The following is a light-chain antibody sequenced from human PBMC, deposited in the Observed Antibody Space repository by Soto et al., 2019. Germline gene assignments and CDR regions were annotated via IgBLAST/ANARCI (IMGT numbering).Light chain of an antibody. Sequence: QSVLTQPPSVSAAPGQKVTISCSGGGSNIGNNYVSWYQQLPGTAPKLLIYDNNRRPSGIPDRFSGSKSGTSATLGITGLQTGDEADYYCGTWDNSLSAYVFGTGTKVTVL. CDR3: GTWDNSLSAYV. CDR2: DNN. V-gene: IGLV1-51*01. CDR1: GSNIGNNY. J-gene: IGLJ1*01.